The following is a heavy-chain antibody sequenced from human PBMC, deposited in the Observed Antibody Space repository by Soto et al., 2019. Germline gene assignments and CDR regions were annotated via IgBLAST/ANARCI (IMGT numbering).Heavy chain of an antibody. J-gene: IGHJ6*02. D-gene: IGHD3-10*01. CDR1: GGSISSYY. Sequence: SETLSLTYTVSGGSISSYYWSWIRQPPGKGLEWIGYIYYSGSTNYNPSLKSRVTISVDTSKNQFSLKLSSVTAADTAVYYCARRVRGVISSYYYYGMDVWGQGTTVTVSS. CDR2: IYYSGST. CDR3: ARRVRGVISSYYYYGMDV. V-gene: IGHV4-59*12.